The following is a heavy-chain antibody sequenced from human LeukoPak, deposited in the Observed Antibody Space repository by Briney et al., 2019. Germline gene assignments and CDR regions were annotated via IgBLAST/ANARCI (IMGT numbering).Heavy chain of an antibody. CDR1: GFTFSSYG. J-gene: IGHJ4*02. Sequence: PGRSLRLSCAASGFTFSSYGMHWVRQAPGKGLEWVAFIRYDGSNKYYADSVKGRFTISRDNSKNTLYLQMNSLRAEDTAVYYCAKSSSPVGAMAGGYFDYWGQGTLVTVSS. D-gene: IGHD1-26*01. V-gene: IGHV3-30*02. CDR3: AKSSSPVGAMAGGYFDY. CDR2: IRYDGSNK.